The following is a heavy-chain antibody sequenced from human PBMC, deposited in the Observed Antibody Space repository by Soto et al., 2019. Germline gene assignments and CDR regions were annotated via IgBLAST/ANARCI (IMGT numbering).Heavy chain of an antibody. CDR3: ARLGNYGDRLRDY. CDR2: IYYSGST. J-gene: IGHJ4*02. Sequence: SSETLSLTCTVSGGSISSSSYYWGWIRQPPGKGLEWIGSIYYSGSTYYNPSLKSRVTISVDTSKNQFSLKLSSVTAADTAVYYCARLGNYGDRLRDYWGQGTLVTVSS. D-gene: IGHD4-17*01. CDR1: GGSISSSSYY. V-gene: IGHV4-39*01.